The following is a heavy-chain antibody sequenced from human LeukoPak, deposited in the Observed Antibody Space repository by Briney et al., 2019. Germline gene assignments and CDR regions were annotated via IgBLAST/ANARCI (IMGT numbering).Heavy chain of an antibody. D-gene: IGHD3-10*01. CDR1: GGSIRSYY. J-gene: IGHJ4*02. V-gene: IGHV4-59*01. Sequence: SETLSLTCTVSGGSIRSYYWNWSRQPPGKGLEWIGYIYHSGSTIYNPSLKSRVTISVDTSKNQIFLKLRSVTAADTAVYYCARATSASGSFSYYFDSWGQGSLVTVSS. CDR2: IYHSGST. CDR3: ARATSASGSFSYYFDS.